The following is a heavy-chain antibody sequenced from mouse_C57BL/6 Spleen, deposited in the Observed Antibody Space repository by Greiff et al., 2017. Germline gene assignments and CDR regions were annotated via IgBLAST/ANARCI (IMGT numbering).Heavy chain of an antibody. CDR2: IDPSDSYT. Sequence: QVQLQQPGAELVKPGASVKLSCKASGYTFTSYWMPWVKQRPGQGLEWIGEIDPSDSYTNYNQKFKGKATLPVDKSSSTADMQLSSLTSDDSAVCCCARGTTVVARWYFDVWGTGTTVTVSS. D-gene: IGHD1-1*01. J-gene: IGHJ1*03. CDR1: GYTFTSYW. CDR3: ARGTTVVARWYFDV. V-gene: IGHV1-50*01.